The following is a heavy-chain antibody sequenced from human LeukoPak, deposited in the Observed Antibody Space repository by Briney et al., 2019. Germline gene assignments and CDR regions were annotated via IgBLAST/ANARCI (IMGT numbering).Heavy chain of an antibody. CDR3: ARCRTGGFDY. Sequence: SETLSLICAVYGGSFSGYYWSWIRQPPGKGLEWIGEINHSGSTNYNPSLKSRVTISVDTSKNQFSLKLSSVTAADTAVYYCARCRTGGFDYWGQGTLVTVSS. D-gene: IGHD2-15*01. V-gene: IGHV4-34*01. CDR1: GGSFSGYY. J-gene: IGHJ4*02. CDR2: INHSGST.